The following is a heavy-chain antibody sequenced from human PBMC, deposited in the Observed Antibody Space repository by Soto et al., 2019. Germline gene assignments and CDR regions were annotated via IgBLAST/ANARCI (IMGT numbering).Heavy chain of an antibody. CDR3: AKVRSKYYYGSAYIDV. J-gene: IGHJ6*03. V-gene: IGHV3-23*01. D-gene: IGHD3-10*01. CDR1: GFTFSSYS. Sequence: GGSLRLACAASGFTFSSYSMNWVRQAPGKGLEWVSAISGSGGSTYYADSVKGRFTISRDNSKNTLYLQMNSLRAEDTAVYYCAKVRSKYYYGSAYIDVWGKGTTVTVSS. CDR2: ISGSGGST.